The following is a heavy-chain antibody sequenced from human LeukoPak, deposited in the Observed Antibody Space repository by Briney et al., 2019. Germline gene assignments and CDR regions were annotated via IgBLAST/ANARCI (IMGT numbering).Heavy chain of an antibody. CDR2: ISSSGSTI. Sequence: GGSLGLSCAASGFTFSDYYMSWIRQAPGKGLEWVSYISSSGSTIYYADSVKGRFTISRDNAKNSLYLQMNSLRAEDTAVYYCARGGPLYSSSWFPDYWGQGTLVTVSS. V-gene: IGHV3-11*01. D-gene: IGHD6-13*01. J-gene: IGHJ4*02. CDR3: ARGGPLYSSSWFPDY. CDR1: GFTFSDYY.